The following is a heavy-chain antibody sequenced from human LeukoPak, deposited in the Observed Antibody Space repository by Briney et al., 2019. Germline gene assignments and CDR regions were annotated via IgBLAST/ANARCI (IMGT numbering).Heavy chain of an antibody. D-gene: IGHD3-22*01. Sequence: ASVKVSCKASGYTFTSYGLSWVRQAPGQGLGWMGWISAYNGNTNYAQKLQGRVTMTTDTSTSTAYMELRSLRSDDTAVYYCARYHSISGHYYFDYWGQGTLVTVSS. CDR3: ARYHSISGHYYFDY. CDR2: ISAYNGNT. V-gene: IGHV1-18*01. J-gene: IGHJ4*02. CDR1: GYTFTSYG.